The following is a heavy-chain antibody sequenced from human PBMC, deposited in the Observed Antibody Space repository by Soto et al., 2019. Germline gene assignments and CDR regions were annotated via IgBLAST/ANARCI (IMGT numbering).Heavy chain of an antibody. J-gene: IGHJ4*02. CDR3: PILGSGSLFDY. CDR2: INPGGGST. CDR1: GYTFTSYY. Sequence: QMQLLQAGAEVKKPGASVTISCETSGYTFTSYYIHWVRQAPGHGLEWMGVINPGGGSTSYSQNFRDRVTMTTDTSTSNVYMELKSMRSNDTAVYYCPILGSGSLFDYWGQGTLITVSS. V-gene: IGHV1-46*01. D-gene: IGHD3-16*01.